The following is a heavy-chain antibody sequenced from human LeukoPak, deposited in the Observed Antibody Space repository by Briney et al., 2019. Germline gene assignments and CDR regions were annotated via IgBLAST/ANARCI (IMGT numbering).Heavy chain of an antibody. Sequence: AASVKVSCKASGYTFTSYGISWARQSPGQGLEWMGWISAYNGNTNYAQKLQGRVTMTTDTSTSTAYMELRSLRSDDTAVYYCARDTSGSGSQDYWGQGTLVTVSS. CDR2: ISAYNGNT. D-gene: IGHD3-10*01. CDR1: GYTFTSYG. V-gene: IGHV1-18*01. J-gene: IGHJ4*02. CDR3: ARDTSGSGSQDY.